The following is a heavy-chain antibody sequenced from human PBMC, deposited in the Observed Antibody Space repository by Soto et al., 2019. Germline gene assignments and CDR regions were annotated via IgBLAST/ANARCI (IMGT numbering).Heavy chain of an antibody. V-gene: IGHV3-23*01. J-gene: IGHJ3*02. Sequence: EVQLLESGGNLIQPGRSLRLSCAASGFTFRNYAMSWVRQAPGAGPEWVSGISANGARTYYADSAKGRFTISRDNSNNVLFLEMYSLRVEDTALYYCGKDPNGDYVGAFDMWGRGTMVTVSS. CDR1: GFTFRNYA. CDR3: GKDPNGDYVGAFDM. D-gene: IGHD4-17*01. CDR2: ISANGART.